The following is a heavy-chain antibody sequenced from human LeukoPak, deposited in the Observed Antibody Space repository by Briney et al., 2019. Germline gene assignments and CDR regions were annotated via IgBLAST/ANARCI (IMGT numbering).Heavy chain of an antibody. Sequence: GGSLRLSCAASGFTFSSYSMNWVRQAPGKGLEWVSSTSSSSSYIYYADSVKGRFTISRDNAKNSLYLQMNSLRAEDTAVYYCARAGDYVWGSYRFDYWGQGTLVTVSS. CDR2: TSSSSSYI. CDR1: GFTFSSYS. D-gene: IGHD3-16*02. V-gene: IGHV3-21*01. CDR3: ARAGDYVWGSYRFDY. J-gene: IGHJ4*02.